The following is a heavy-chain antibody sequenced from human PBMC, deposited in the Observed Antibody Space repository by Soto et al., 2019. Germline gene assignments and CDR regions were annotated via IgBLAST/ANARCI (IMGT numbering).Heavy chain of an antibody. CDR3: ARLSDSGNDILAFDP. Sequence: SETLSLTCTVSGGSVSSNSYSWGWIRQSPGKGLEWIATIYSAENTYYHPSLLSRVTISVDTSMNEFSLRLSSVTAADTAVYYCARLSDSGNDILAFDPWGQGTLVTVSS. D-gene: IGHD5-12*01. CDR2: IYSAENT. V-gene: IGHV4-39*01. J-gene: IGHJ5*02. CDR1: GGSVSSNSYS.